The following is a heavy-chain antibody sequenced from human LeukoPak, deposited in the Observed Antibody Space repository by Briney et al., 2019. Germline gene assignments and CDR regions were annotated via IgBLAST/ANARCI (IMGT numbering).Heavy chain of an antibody. CDR3: ARTPDGADY. CDR2: IKQDGTEI. Sequence: GGSLRLSCTASGFNFGSDAMHWVRQAPGKGLEWVANIKQDGTEIFYVDSVRGRFITSRDNAENSLYLQMNSLRVEDTAVYYCARTPDGADYWGQGTLVTVSS. J-gene: IGHJ4*02. D-gene: IGHD3-10*01. CDR1: GFNFGSDA. V-gene: IGHV3-7*01.